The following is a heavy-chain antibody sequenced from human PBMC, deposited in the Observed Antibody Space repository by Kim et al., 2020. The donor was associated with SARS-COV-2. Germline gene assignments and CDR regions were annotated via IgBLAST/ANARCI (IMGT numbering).Heavy chain of an antibody. CDR1: GFTFSSYG. Sequence: GGSLRLSCAASGFTFSSYGMHWVRQAPGKGLEWVAVISYDGSNKYYADSVKGRFTISRDNSKNTLYLQMNSLRAEDTAVYYCAKDGPNTVTTPYYWGQGTLVTVSS. J-gene: IGHJ4*02. CDR2: ISYDGSNK. CDR3: AKDGPNTVTTPYY. D-gene: IGHD4-17*01. V-gene: IGHV3-30*18.